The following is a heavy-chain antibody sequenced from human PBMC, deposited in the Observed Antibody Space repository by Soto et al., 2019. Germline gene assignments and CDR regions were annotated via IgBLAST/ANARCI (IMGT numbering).Heavy chain of an antibody. Sequence: QVQLVESGGGVVQPGGSLRLSCVGSGFTFTSYGMHWVRQAPGKGLEWVATIWYDGSIKHYADSVEGRFSISRDDSEKTLYLQLNNLRIDDTAVYYCTRDRYYDSCFDFWGQGTLVTVSS. CDR1: GFTFTSYG. CDR3: TRDRYYDSCFDF. V-gene: IGHV3-33*01. CDR2: IWYDGSIK. D-gene: IGHD3-22*01. J-gene: IGHJ4*02.